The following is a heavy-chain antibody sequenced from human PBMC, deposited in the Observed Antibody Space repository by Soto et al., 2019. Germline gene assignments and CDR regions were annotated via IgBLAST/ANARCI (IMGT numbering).Heavy chain of an antibody. CDR1: GYTFTGYY. Sequence: ASVKVSCKAAGYTFTGYYMHWVRQAPGQGLEWMGWINPNSGGTNYAQKFQGRVTMTRDTSISTAYMELSRLRSDDTAVYYCARVKYYYDSSGYSVLDYWGQGTLVTVSS. D-gene: IGHD3-22*01. CDR2: INPNSGGT. J-gene: IGHJ4*02. CDR3: ARVKYYYDSSGYSVLDY. V-gene: IGHV1-2*02.